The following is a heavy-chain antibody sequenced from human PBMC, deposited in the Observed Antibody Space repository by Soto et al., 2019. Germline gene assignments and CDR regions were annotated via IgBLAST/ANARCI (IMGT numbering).Heavy chain of an antibody. Sequence: ASVKVSCKASGYTFTGYYMHWVRHAPGQGLEWMGWINPNSGGTNYAQKFQGWVTMTRDTSISTAYMELSRLRSDDTAVYYCARDRVMVRGVIARDGMDVWGQGTTVTVXS. CDR1: GYTFTGYY. CDR3: ARDRVMVRGVIARDGMDV. J-gene: IGHJ6*02. V-gene: IGHV1-2*04. CDR2: INPNSGGT. D-gene: IGHD3-10*01.